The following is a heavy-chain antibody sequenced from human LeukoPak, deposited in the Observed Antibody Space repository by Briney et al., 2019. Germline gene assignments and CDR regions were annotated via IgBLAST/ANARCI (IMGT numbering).Heavy chain of an antibody. CDR1: GFTFSSYG. CDR2: IRYDGSNK. CDR3: AKEYDDKFDY. D-gene: IGHD3-9*01. Sequence: PGGSLRLSCAVSGFTFSSYGMHWVRHPPGKGLEWVAFIRYDGSNKYYADSVKGRFTISRDNSKNTLYLQMNSLRAEDTALYYCAKEYDDKFDYWGEGTLVTVSS. V-gene: IGHV3-30*02. J-gene: IGHJ4*02.